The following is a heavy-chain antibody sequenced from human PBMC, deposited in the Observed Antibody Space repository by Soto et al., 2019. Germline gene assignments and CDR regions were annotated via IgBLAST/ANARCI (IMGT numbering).Heavy chain of an antibody. V-gene: IGHV4-59*01. J-gene: IGHJ5*02. CDR2: ISYSGGT. Sequence: SETLSLTCTVSGASISSYYWSWIRQSPGKGLEWIGYISYSGGTNYNPSLRGRVTISLDTSKNQFSLKLNSLTAEDTAMYYCARDWFDPWGQGTLVTVSS. CDR1: GASISSYY. CDR3: ARDWFDP.